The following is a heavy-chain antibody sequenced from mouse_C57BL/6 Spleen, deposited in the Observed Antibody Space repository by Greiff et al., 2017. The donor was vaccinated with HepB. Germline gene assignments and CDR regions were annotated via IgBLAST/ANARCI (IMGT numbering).Heavy chain of an antibody. Sequence: VQLQQPGAELVKPGASVKLSCKASGYTFTSYWMHWVKQRPGQGLEWIGMIHPNSGSTNYNEKFKSKATLTVDKSSSTAYMQLSSLTSEDSAVYYCARSIGNEGYYFDYWGQGTTLTVSS. CDR1: GYTFTSYW. CDR2: IHPNSGST. CDR3: ARSIGNEGYYFDY. J-gene: IGHJ2*01. V-gene: IGHV1-64*01. D-gene: IGHD2-1*01.